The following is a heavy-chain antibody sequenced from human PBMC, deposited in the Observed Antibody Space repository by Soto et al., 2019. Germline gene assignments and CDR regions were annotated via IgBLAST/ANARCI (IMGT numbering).Heavy chain of an antibody. Sequence: GGSLRLSCTASVFTFNTHWMHWVRQAPGKGLVWVSRIYFDGITTNYADSVKGRLTVSRDNAKNTVYLHVNTLRDEDTAVYYCARGGAMGVDYWGQGTLVTVSS. J-gene: IGHJ4*02. D-gene: IGHD1-26*01. CDR2: IYFDGITT. CDR3: ARGGAMGVDY. CDR1: VFTFNTHW. V-gene: IGHV3-74*01.